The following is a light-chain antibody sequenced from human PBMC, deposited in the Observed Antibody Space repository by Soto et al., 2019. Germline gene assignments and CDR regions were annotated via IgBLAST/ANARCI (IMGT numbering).Light chain of an antibody. CDR1: QIINNY. J-gene: IGKJ5*01. Sequence: IQMTQPPSPVSASVGDRATITCQASQIINNYLNWYQQKPGRAPKLLIYDASNLEAGVPSRFRGSGSGTDFTFTISRLQPEDIATYYCQQYENLPTFGQGTRLEIK. CDR2: DAS. CDR3: QQYENLPT. V-gene: IGKV1-33*01.